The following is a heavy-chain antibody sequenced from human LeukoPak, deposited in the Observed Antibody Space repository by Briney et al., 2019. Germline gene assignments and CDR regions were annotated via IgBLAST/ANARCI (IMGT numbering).Heavy chain of an antibody. CDR3: AKRLATVPLGYFDY. V-gene: IGHV3-33*06. J-gene: IGHJ4*02. Sequence: PGGSLRLSCAASGFTFSSYGMHWVRQAPGKGLEWVAVIWYDGSNKYYADSVKGRFTISRDNSKNTLYLQMNSLRAEDTAVYYCAKRLATVPLGYFDYWGQGTLVTVSS. CDR2: IWYDGSNK. CDR1: GFTFSSYG. D-gene: IGHD5-12*01.